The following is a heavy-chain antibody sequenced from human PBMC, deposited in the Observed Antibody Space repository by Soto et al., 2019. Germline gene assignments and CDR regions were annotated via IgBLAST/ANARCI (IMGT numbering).Heavy chain of an antibody. CDR3: ASGTGSGVWLIDY. Sequence: EVQLVESGGGLVQPGGSLRLSCAASGITFRSYSMNWVRQAPGKGLEWVSYIIGSTTTKDYADSVKGRFAISRDNAKNSLSLQMNSLRADDTAVYYCASGTGSGVWLIDYWGQGTLVIVSS. V-gene: IGHV3-48*01. D-gene: IGHD1-1*01. CDR1: GITFRSYS. J-gene: IGHJ4*02. CDR2: IIGSTTTK.